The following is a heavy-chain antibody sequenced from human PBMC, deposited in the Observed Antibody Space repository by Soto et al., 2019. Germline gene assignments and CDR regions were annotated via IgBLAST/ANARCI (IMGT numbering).Heavy chain of an antibody. CDR2: SYYSGST. D-gene: IGHD2-15*01. CDR3: ARDLLGYCSGGSCYHNWFDP. V-gene: IGHV4-59*01. J-gene: IGHJ5*02. Sequence: PPGKGLEWIGYSYYSGSTNSNPSLKSRVTISVDTSKNQFSLKLSSVTAADTAVYYCARDLLGYCSGGSCYHNWFDPWGQGTLVTVSS.